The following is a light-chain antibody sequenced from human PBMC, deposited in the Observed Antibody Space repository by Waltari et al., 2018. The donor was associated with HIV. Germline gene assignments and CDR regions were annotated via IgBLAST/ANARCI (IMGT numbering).Light chain of an antibody. V-gene: IGKV1-33*01. CDR1: QGISNY. J-gene: IGKJ4*01. CDR2: DAT. Sequence: DIQMTQSPSSLSASVGDRVTITCQASQGISNYLNWYQQKPGKAPKLLIYDATLLYTGVPSRFSGTGSGTYFTLTISRLQPEDAATYYCQKYDDPALTFGGGTKEQI. CDR3: QKYDDPALT.